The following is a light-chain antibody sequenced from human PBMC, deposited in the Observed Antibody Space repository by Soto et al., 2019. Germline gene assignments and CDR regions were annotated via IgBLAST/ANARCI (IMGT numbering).Light chain of an antibody. CDR2: DVY. CDR3: SSYTSTTSHV. Sequence: QSALTQPASVSDSPGQSITISCIGTSSDIGSSDHVSWHQQHPGRAPKLIIYDVYNRPSGVSHRFSGSKTGNTASLIISGLQAEDEADYYCSSYTSTTSHVFGSGTKVTVL. CDR1: SSDIGSSDH. V-gene: IGLV2-14*03. J-gene: IGLJ1*01.